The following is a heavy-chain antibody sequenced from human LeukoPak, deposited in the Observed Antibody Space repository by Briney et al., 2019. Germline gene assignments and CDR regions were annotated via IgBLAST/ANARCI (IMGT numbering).Heavy chain of an antibody. J-gene: IGHJ4*02. CDR3: ASPLTYFDY. Sequence: PSETLSLTCTVSGGSVNGYYWNWIRQAPGKGLEWIGYIYYSGSTNYNPSLRSRVTISVDTSKNQFSLKLSSVTAADTAVYYCASPLTYFDYWGQGTLVTVSS. CDR2: IYYSGST. V-gene: IGHV4-59*02. CDR1: GGSVNGYY.